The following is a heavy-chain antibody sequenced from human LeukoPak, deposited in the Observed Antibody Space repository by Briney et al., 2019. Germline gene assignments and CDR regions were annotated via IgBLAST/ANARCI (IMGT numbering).Heavy chain of an antibody. D-gene: IGHD3-9*01. Sequence: GGSLRLSCAASGFTFSSYGMHWVRQAPGKGLEWVAVISYDGSNKYYADSVKGRFTISRDNSKNTLYLQMNSLRAEDTAVYYCARDHVLRYFDWLLLVPYFDYWGQGTLVTVSS. CDR2: ISYDGSNK. CDR1: GFTFSSYG. J-gene: IGHJ4*02. V-gene: IGHV3-30*03. CDR3: ARDHVLRYFDWLLLVPYFDY.